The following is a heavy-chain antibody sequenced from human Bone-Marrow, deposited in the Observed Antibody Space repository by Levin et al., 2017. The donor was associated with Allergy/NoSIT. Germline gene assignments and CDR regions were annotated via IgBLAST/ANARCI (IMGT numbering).Heavy chain of an antibody. CDR3: ASGSSSSRQRPYYYGMDV. CDR1: GGSISSSSYY. D-gene: IGHD6-13*01. Sequence: PSETLSLTCTVSGGSISSSSYYWGWIRQPPGKGLEWIGSIYYSGSTYYNPSLKSRVTISVDTSKNQFSLKLSSVTAADTAVYYCASGSSSSRQRPYYYGMDVWGQGTTVTVSS. CDR2: IYYSGST. J-gene: IGHJ6*02. V-gene: IGHV4-39*01.